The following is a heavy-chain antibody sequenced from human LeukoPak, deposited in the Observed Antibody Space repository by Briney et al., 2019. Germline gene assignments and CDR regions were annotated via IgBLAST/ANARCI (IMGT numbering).Heavy chain of an antibody. J-gene: IGHJ4*02. Sequence: ASVKVSCKAPGYTFTSYAMHWVRQAPGQRLEWMGWINAGNGNTKYSQKFQGRVTITRDTSASTAYMELSSLRSEDTAVYYCARDRDSSGYEYYFDYWGQGTLVTVSS. CDR1: GYTFTSYA. V-gene: IGHV1-3*01. D-gene: IGHD3-22*01. CDR3: ARDRDSSGYEYYFDY. CDR2: INAGNGNT.